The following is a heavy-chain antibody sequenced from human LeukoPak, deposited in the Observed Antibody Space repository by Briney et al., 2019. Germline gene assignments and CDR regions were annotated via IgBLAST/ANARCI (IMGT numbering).Heavy chain of an antibody. CDR1: GFTFSGSA. CDR3: TTTGSSSSTDY. V-gene: IGHV3-73*01. CDR2: IRSKANSYAT. J-gene: IGHJ4*02. D-gene: IGHD6-6*01. Sequence: PGGSLKLSCAASGFTFSGSAMHWVRQASGKGLEWVGRIRSKANSYATAYAASVKGRFTTSRDDSKNTAYLQMNSLKTEDTAVYYCTTTGSSSSTDYWGQGTLVTVSS.